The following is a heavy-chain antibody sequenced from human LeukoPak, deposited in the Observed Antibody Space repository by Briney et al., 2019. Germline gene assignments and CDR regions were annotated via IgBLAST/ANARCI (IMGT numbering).Heavy chain of an antibody. CDR3: AREGWELLHFDY. CDR2: INSDGSST. CDR1: GFTFSSYW. Sequence: GGSLRLSCAASGFTFSSYWMHRVRHAPGKGLVWVSRINSDGSSTSYADSVKGRFTISRDNAKNTLYLQLNSLRAEDTAVYYCAREGWELLHFDYWGQGTLVTVSS. D-gene: IGHD1-26*01. V-gene: IGHV3-74*01. J-gene: IGHJ4*02.